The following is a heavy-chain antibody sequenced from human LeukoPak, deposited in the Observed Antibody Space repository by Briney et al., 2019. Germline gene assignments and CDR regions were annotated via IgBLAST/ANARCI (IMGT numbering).Heavy chain of an antibody. CDR1: VGSFGGYY. Sequence: SETLSLTCAGYVGSFGGYYWSWIRQPPGKGLEWIGEINHNGGTSYNPSFKSRVTISVDTSKNQFSLKLSSATAADTAVYYCASGYYFDNWGQGTLVTVSS. J-gene: IGHJ4*02. CDR3: ASGYYFDN. CDR2: INHNGGT. V-gene: IGHV4-34*01.